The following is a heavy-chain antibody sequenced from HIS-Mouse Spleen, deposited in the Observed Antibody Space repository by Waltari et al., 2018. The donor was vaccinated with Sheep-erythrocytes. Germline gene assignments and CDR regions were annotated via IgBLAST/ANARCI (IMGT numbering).Heavy chain of an antibody. V-gene: IGHV1-46*03. Sequence: QVQLVQSGAEVKKPGASVKVSCKASGYTFTSYYMHWVRQAPGQGLEWRGIINTSGGSRSDAQKFQGRVTMTRDTSTSTVYMELSSLRSEDTAVYYCARVPDDAFDIWGQGTMVTVSS. J-gene: IGHJ3*02. CDR3: ARVPDDAFDI. CDR2: INTSGGSR. CDR1: GYTFTSYY.